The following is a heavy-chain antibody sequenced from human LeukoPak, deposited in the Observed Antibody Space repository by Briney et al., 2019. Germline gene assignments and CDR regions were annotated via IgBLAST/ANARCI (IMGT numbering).Heavy chain of an antibody. CDR3: ARDDCSSISCYHNWFDP. J-gene: IGHJ5*02. V-gene: IGHV3-7*01. CDR1: GFTFSSYW. Sequence: PGGSMTPSSAASGFTFSSYWMSWVRQAPGKGLEWVANIKQDGSEKYYVDSVKGRFTISRDNAKNSLYLQMNSLRAEDTAVYYCARDDCSSISCYHNWFDPWGQGTLVTVSS. D-gene: IGHD2-2*01. CDR2: IKQDGSEK.